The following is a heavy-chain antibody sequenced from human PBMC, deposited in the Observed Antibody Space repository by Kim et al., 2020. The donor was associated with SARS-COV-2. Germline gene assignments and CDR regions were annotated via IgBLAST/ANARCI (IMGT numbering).Heavy chain of an antibody. CDR2: T. D-gene: IGHD6-13*01. CDR3: ARDAGMGYFDY. V-gene: IGHV4-34*01. J-gene: IGHJ4*02. Sequence: TSYTPSLKSRVTISVDTSKNQFSLKLSSVTAADTAVYYCARDAGMGYFDYWGQGTLVTVSS.